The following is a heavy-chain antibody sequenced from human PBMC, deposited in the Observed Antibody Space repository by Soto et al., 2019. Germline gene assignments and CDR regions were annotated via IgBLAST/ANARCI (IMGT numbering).Heavy chain of an antibody. Sequence: EVQLVQSGAEVKKPGESLKISCKGFGYTFTNYWIGWVRQMPGKGPEWMGIIYPGDSDTKYNPSFQGQVTISADKSIITTYLQWSSLKASDTAIYYCAASIFYYGMDVWGQGTTVTVSS. V-gene: IGHV5-51*01. CDR2: IYPGDSDT. J-gene: IGHJ6*02. CDR3: AASIFYYGMDV. CDR1: GYTFTNYW.